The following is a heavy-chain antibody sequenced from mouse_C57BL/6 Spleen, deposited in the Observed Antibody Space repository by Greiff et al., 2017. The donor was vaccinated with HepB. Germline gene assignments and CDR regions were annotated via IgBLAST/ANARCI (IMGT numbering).Heavy chain of an antibody. Sequence: SGAELVRPGASVKLSCTASGFNIKDDYMHWVKQRPEQGLEWIGWIDPENGDTEYASKFQGKATITADTSSNTAYLQLSSLTSEDTAVYYCTNYDGSSWFAYWGQGTLVTVSA. CDR3: TNYDGSSWFAY. D-gene: IGHD1-1*01. J-gene: IGHJ3*01. V-gene: IGHV14-4*01. CDR1: GFNIKDDY. CDR2: IDPENGDT.